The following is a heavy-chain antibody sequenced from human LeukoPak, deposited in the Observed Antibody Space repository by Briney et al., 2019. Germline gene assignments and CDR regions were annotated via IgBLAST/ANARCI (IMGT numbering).Heavy chain of an antibody. CDR1: GGSISSYY. Sequence: SETLSLTCTVSGGSISSYYWSWIRQPPGKGLDWIGYIYYNGRANYNPSLKSRVTISADTSKNQFSLKLSSVTAADAAVYFCARGYCSGTRCFDYWGQGTLVTVSS. V-gene: IGHV4-59*01. CDR3: ARGYCSGTRCFDY. CDR2: IYYNGRA. D-gene: IGHD2-2*01. J-gene: IGHJ4*02.